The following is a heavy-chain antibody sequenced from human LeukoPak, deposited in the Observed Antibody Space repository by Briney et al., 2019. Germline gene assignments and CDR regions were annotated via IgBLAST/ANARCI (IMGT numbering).Heavy chain of an antibody. V-gene: IGHV1-46*01. Sequence: ASVKVSCKASGYTFTSYYMHWVRQPPGRGLEWMGIINLSGGSTSYAQKFQGRVTMTRDTSTSTVYMELSSLRSEDTAVYYCAREMEGYTIDYWGQGTLVTVSS. J-gene: IGHJ4*02. D-gene: IGHD5-24*01. CDR3: AREMEGYTIDY. CDR2: INLSGGST. CDR1: GYTFTSYY.